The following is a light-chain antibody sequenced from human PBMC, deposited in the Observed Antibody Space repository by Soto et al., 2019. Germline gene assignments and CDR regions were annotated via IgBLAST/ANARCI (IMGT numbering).Light chain of an antibody. CDR2: DAS. CDR3: QQRSNWPLT. J-gene: IGKJ4*01. CDR1: QSVSSY. Sequence: EIVLTQSPATLSLSPGERATISCRASQSVSSYLAWYQQKPGQAPRLLIYDASNRATGIPARFSGSGSGTDFTLTISSXEPEDFAVYYCQQRSNWPLTFGGGTKVDTK. V-gene: IGKV3-11*01.